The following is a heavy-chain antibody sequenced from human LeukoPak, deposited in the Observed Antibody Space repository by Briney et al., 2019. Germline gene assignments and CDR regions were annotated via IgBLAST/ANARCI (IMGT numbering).Heavy chain of an antibody. CDR1: GGTFSSYA. J-gene: IGHJ3*02. Sequence: SVKVSCKASGGTFSSYAISWVRQASGQGLEWMGGIIPIFGTANYAQKFQGRVTITADESTSTAYMELSSLRSEDTAVYYCARDRSYSSGWYKNAFDIWGQGTMVTVSS. CDR2: IIPIFGTA. CDR3: ARDRSYSSGWYKNAFDI. V-gene: IGHV1-69*01. D-gene: IGHD6-19*01.